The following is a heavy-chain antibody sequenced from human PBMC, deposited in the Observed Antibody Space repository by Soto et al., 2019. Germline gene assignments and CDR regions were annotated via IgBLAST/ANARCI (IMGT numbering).Heavy chain of an antibody. CDR3: ARDGWQQLVQDPGAEIPDYFDY. J-gene: IGHJ4*02. V-gene: IGHV3-21*01. CDR2: ISSSRSYI. Sequence: EVQLVESGGGLVKPGGSLSLSCAASGFTFSSYSMNWVRQAPGKGLEWVSSISSSRSYIYYADSVKGRITNSRDNAKNSLYLQMNSLRAEDTAVYYCARDGWQQLVQDPGAEIPDYFDYWGQGTLVTVSS. CDR1: GFTFSSYS. D-gene: IGHD6-13*01.